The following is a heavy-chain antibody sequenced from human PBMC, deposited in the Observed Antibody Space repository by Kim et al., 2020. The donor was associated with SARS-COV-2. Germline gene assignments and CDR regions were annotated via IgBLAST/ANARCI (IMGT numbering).Heavy chain of an antibody. D-gene: IGHD2-8*01. Sequence: KYYVDSVKGRFTISRDNAKNSLYLQMNSLRAEDTAVYYCAGGALDTCIDYWGQGTLVTVSS. CDR2: K. V-gene: IGHV3-7*01. J-gene: IGHJ4*02. CDR3: AGGALDTCIDY.